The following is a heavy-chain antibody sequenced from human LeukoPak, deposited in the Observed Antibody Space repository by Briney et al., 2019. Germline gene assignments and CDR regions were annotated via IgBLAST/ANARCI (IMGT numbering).Heavy chain of an antibody. CDR2: IYYSGST. D-gene: IGHD3-3*01. V-gene: IGHV4-59*08. Sequence: PSETLSLTCTVSGGSISSYYWSWIRQPPGKGLEWIGYIYYSGSTNYNPSLKSRVTISVDTSKNQFSLKLSSVTAADTAVYYCARMEVDYDSCLIFDPWGQGTLVTVSS. CDR3: ARMEVDYDSCLIFDP. J-gene: IGHJ5*02. CDR1: GGSISSYY.